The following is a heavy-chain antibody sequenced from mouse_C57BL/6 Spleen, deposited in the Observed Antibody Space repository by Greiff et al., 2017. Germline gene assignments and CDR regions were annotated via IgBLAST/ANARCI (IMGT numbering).Heavy chain of an antibody. CDR3: ARDSATVVANPFAY. J-gene: IGHJ3*01. Sequence: EVQLQQSGPGLVKPSQSLSLTCSVTGYSITSGYYWNWIRQFPGNKLEWMGYISYDGSNNYNPSLKNRISITRDTSKNQFFLKLNSVTTEDTATYYCARDSATVVANPFAYWGQGTLVTVSA. CDR2: ISYDGSN. CDR1: GYSITSGYY. V-gene: IGHV3-6*01. D-gene: IGHD1-1*01.